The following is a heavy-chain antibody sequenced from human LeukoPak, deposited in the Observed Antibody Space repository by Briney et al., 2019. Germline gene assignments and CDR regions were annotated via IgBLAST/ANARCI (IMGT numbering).Heavy chain of an antibody. Sequence: GGSLRLACATYGFPLSDFSMSWDRQPPGKGREWIATTNSGGTSTYYAGSVKGRFTISRDNSKNTLYLQMSSLRVEDTAVYYCAKQSYARSLGEGGAGTLVSVSS. D-gene: IGHD2-8*01. V-gene: IGHV3-23*01. CDR1: GFPLSDFS. CDR3: AKQSYARSLGE. CDR2: TNSGGTST. J-gene: IGHJ4*02.